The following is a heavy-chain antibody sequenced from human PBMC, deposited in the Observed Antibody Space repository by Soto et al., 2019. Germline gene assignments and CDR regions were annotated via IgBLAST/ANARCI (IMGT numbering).Heavy chain of an antibody. D-gene: IGHD3-3*01. CDR3: AKKSGAFWSGYCNPFDY. CDR1: GFTFSSYA. V-gene: IGHV3-23*01. Sequence: GGSLRLSCAASGFTFSSYAMSWVRQAPGKGLEWVSAISGSGGSTYYADSVKGRFTISRDNSKNTLYLQMNSLRAEDTAVYYCAKKSGAFWSGYCNPFDYWGQGTLVTVSS. J-gene: IGHJ4*02. CDR2: ISGSGGST.